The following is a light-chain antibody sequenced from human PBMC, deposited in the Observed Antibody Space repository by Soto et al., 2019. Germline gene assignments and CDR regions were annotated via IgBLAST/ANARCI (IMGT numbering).Light chain of an antibody. CDR2: DTS. Sequence: DIQMTQSPVTRSASLGAIVTITCRASQSISSWLAWYQQKAGKAPKLLIYDTSNLEIGVPSRFSGSRSRTEFTLTISSLQPDDFATYYCQQYKTYSFGQGTKVDIK. J-gene: IGKJ1*01. CDR3: QQYKTYS. V-gene: IGKV1-5*01. CDR1: QSISSW.